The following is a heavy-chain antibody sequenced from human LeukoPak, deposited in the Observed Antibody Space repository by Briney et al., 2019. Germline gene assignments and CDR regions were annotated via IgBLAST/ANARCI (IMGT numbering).Heavy chain of an antibody. CDR2: ISSSSSYI. J-gene: IGHJ4*02. Sequence: PGGSLRLSCAASGFTFSRYSMNWVRQAPGKGLEWVSGISSSSSYIYYADSVKGRFTISRDNAKNSLSLQMNSLRAEDTAVYYCASEGDLDYWGQGTLVTVSS. V-gene: IGHV3-21*01. CDR3: ASEGDLDY. CDR1: GFTFSRYS. D-gene: IGHD3-10*01.